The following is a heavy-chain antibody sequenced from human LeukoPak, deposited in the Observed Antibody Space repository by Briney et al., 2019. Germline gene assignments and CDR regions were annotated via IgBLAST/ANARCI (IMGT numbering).Heavy chain of an antibody. CDR3: ARDYSRAGGSSDY. CDR1: GFIFSSAV. CDR2: ILYDGSNK. D-gene: IGHD3-10*01. V-gene: IGHV3-30*03. J-gene: IGHJ4*02. Sequence: GGSLRLSCAASGFIFSSAVMSWVHQAPGKGLEWVAVILYDGSNKYYADSVKGRFTISRDNSKNTLYLQMNSLRAEDTAVYYCARDYSRAGGSSDYWGQGTLVTVSS.